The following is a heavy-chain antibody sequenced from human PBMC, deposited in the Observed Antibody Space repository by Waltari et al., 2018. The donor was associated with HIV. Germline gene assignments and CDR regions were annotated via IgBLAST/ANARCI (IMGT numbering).Heavy chain of an antibody. J-gene: IGHJ4*02. V-gene: IGHV1-2*04. CDR3: ARAARMGYGDYWDY. Sequence: QVQLVQSGAEVKKPGASVKVSCKASGYTFTGYYMHWVRQAPGQGLEWMGWINPNRGGTNYAQKFQGWVTMTRDTSISTAYMELSRLRSDDTAVYYCARAARMGYGDYWDYWGQGTLVTVSS. D-gene: IGHD4-17*01. CDR2: INPNRGGT. CDR1: GYTFTGYY.